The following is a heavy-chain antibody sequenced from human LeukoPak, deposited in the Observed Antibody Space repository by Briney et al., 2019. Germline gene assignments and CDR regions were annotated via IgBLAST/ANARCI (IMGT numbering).Heavy chain of an antibody. V-gene: IGHV3-21*01. Sequence: PGGSLRLSCAASGFTFSSYSMNWVRQAPGKGLEWVSSISSGTSYIYYADSVKGRFTISRDNAKNSLYLQMNSLRAEDTAVYYCASSPTLPSKKYYFDYWGQGTLVTVSS. CDR3: ASSPTLPSKKYYFDY. CDR2: ISSGTSYI. J-gene: IGHJ4*02. D-gene: IGHD2-15*01. CDR1: GFTFSSYS.